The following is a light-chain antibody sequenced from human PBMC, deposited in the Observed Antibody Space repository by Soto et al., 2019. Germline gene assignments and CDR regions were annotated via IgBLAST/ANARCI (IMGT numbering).Light chain of an antibody. CDR3: LQDYNYPPT. V-gene: IGKV1-6*02. Sequence: AIQMTQSPSSQSASVGDRVTITCWASQAIRNDLGWYQQKPGKAPKLLIYAASSLQSGVPSRFSGSGSGTDFTLTISSLQAEDFATYYCLQDYNYPPTFGQGTRLEI. CDR2: AAS. J-gene: IGKJ5*01. CDR1: QAIRND.